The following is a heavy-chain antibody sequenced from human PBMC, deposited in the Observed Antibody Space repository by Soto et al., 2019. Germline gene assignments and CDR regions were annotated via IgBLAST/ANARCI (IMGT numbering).Heavy chain of an antibody. D-gene: IGHD3-3*01. CDR2: ISSSSSYI. CDR3: AASFGFDVYYEDYGMCV. Sequence: EVQLVESGGGLVKPGGSLRLSCAASGFTFSSYSMNWVRQAPGKGLEWVASISSSSSYIYYADSVKGRFTISRDNAKNTQYLQINSLRAQDTAEYYCAASFGFDVYYEDYGMCVRGQGTT. V-gene: IGHV3-21*06. CDR1: GFTFSSYS. J-gene: IGHJ6*02.